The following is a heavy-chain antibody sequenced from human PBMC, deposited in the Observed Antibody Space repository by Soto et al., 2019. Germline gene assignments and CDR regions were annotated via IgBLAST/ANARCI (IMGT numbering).Heavy chain of an antibody. CDR2: IDPSGSYT. J-gene: IGHJ3*02. Sequence: PGESLKISCKGSGYSFTSYWISWVRQMPGKGLEWMGRIDPSGSYTNYSPSFQGHVTISADKSISTAYLQWSSLKASDTAMYYCARRQRYYDSSGYYYVGAFDIWGQGTMVTVSS. CDR3: ARRQRYYDSSGYYYVGAFDI. CDR1: GYSFTSYW. D-gene: IGHD3-22*01. V-gene: IGHV5-10-1*01.